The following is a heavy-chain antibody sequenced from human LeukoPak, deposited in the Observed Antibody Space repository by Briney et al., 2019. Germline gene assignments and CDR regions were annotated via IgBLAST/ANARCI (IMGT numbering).Heavy chain of an antibody. V-gene: IGHV4-59*08. J-gene: IGHJ4*02. CDR3: ASRQAYSSSWHGDY. CDR1: GDSGSISGYH. CDR2: IFYSGST. D-gene: IGHD6-13*01. Sequence: SETLSLTCTVSGDSGSISGYHWSWIRQSPGKGLEWIGYIFYSGSTSYNPFLKSRVTISVDTSKNQISLKLSSVTAADTAVYYCASRQAYSSSWHGDYWGQGTLVTVSS.